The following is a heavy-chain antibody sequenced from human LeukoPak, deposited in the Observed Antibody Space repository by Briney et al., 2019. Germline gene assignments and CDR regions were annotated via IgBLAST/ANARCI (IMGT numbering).Heavy chain of an antibody. Sequence: GGSLRLSCAASGFTVSSNYMSWVRQAPGKGLEWVSVIYSGGSTYYADSVKGRFTISRDNSKNTLYLQMNSLRAEDTAVYYCASGYSSSWFVYWGRGTLVTLSS. J-gene: IGHJ4*02. D-gene: IGHD6-6*01. V-gene: IGHV3-66*02. CDR1: GFTVSSNY. CDR3: ASGYSSSWFVY. CDR2: IYSGGST.